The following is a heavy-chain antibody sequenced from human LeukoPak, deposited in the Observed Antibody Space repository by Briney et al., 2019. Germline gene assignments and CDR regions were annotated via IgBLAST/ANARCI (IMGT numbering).Heavy chain of an antibody. CDR3: ARAYTYGPFDY. Sequence: ASVKVSCKASGYIFTSYYMHWVRQAPGQGLEWMGWINPSSGSTNYAQKFQGSVALTRDTSITTFFMDLSRLRSDDTAVYYCARAYTYGPFDYWGQGTLVTVSS. V-gene: IGHV1-2*04. J-gene: IGHJ4*02. CDR2: INPSSGST. D-gene: IGHD5-18*01. CDR1: GYIFTSYY.